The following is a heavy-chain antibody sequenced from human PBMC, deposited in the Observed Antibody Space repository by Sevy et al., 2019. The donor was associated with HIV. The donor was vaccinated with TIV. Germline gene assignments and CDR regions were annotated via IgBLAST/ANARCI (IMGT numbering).Heavy chain of an antibody. CDR2: ISGGGGSA. CDR3: AKDLGYCSSTSCYAGYFDY. D-gene: IGHD2-2*01. CDR1: GFTFSSYA. Sequence: GGSLRLSCAASGFTFSSYAMSWVRQAPGKGLEWVSAISGGGGSAYYADSVKGRFTISRDNSKNTLYLQMNSLRAEDTAVYYYAKDLGYCSSTSCYAGYFDYWGQGTLVTVSS. J-gene: IGHJ4*02. V-gene: IGHV3-23*01.